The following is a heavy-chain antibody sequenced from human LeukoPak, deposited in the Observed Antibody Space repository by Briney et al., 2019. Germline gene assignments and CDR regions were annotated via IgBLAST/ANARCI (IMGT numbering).Heavy chain of an antibody. J-gene: IGHJ6*03. CDR2: IIPIFGIA. CDR1: GGTFSSYA. CDR3: ARGGGYATVYYYYMDV. Sequence: SVKVSCKASGGTFSSYAISWVRQAPGQGLEWMGGIIPIFGIANYAQQFLGRVTITPDHCTRTDYMELRSLRSEDTAVYYCARGGGYATVYYYYMDVWGKGTTVTVSS. D-gene: IGHD6-25*01. V-gene: IGHV1-69*17.